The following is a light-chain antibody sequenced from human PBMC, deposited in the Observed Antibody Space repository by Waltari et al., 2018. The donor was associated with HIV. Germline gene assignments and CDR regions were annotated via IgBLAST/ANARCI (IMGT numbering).Light chain of an antibody. J-gene: IGKJ3*01. CDR2: TTS. CDR1: QGITTS. V-gene: IGKV1-8*01. CDR3: HQYHDFPFT. Sequence: ALRMTQSPSSFFASVGDRVTITCRASQGITTSLAWYQQQPGGAPRLLIHTTSTLESGVPSRFSGSGSGTEFTLTISCLQSEDVATYYCHQYHDFPFTFGPGTKVDIK.